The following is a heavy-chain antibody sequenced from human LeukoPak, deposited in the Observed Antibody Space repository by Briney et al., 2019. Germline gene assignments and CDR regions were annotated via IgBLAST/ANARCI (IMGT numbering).Heavy chain of an antibody. V-gene: IGHV3-23*01. CDR2: ISGSGGST. Sequence: GGSLLLSCAASGFTFSSYAMSWVRQAPGKGLEWVSAISGSGGSTYYADSVKGRFTISRDNSKNTLYLQMNSLRAEDTAVYYCAKDKELTFLDSGYGMDVWGQGTTVTVSS. D-gene: IGHD3-3*01. J-gene: IGHJ6*02. CDR3: AKDKELTFLDSGYGMDV. CDR1: GFTFSSYA.